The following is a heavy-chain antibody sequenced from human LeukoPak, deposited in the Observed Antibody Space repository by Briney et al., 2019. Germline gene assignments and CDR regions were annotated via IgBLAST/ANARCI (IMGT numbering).Heavy chain of an antibody. CDR3: ARWVVVVPAAYKEDYYYYMDV. CDR1: GGSISSGGYY. Sequence: SETLSLTCTVSGGSISSGGYYWSWLRQHPGKGLEWIGYIYYSGSTYYNPSLKSRITISVDTSKNQFSLKLSSVTAADTAVYYCARWVVVVPAAYKEDYYYYMDVWGKGTTVTVSS. J-gene: IGHJ6*03. V-gene: IGHV4-31*03. CDR2: IYYSGST. D-gene: IGHD2-2*01.